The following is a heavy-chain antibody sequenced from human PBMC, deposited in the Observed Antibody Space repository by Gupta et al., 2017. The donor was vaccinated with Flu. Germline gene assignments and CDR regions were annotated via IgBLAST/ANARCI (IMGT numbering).Heavy chain of an antibody. CDR1: GFSFSDYA. J-gene: IGHJ4*02. CDR3: TRLSCYDFGGYYPDY. D-gene: IGHD3-22*01. CDR2: SGKKANGYST. Sequence: VQLVESGGGLVQPGGSLRVSCVVSGFSFSDYAMDWVRQAPGKGLEWIGRSGKKANGYSTVYASTMEGEISFSREESKNTLILEMSSLQTEDTAVYYCTRLSCYDFGGYYPDYWGQGILVTVSS. V-gene: IGHV3-72*01.